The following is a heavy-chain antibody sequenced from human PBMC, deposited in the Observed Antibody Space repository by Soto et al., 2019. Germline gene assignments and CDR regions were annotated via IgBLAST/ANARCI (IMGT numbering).Heavy chain of an antibody. V-gene: IGHV1-18*01. CDR2: ISAYNGNT. CDR3: ARDFVGDSSSQSNWFDP. J-gene: IGHJ5*02. D-gene: IGHD6-13*01. Sequence: GASVKVSCKASGYTFTSYGISWVRQAPGQGLEWMGWISAYNGNTNYAQKLQGRVTMTTDTSTSTAYMELRSLRSDDTAVYYCARDFVGDSSSQSNWFDPWGQGTLVTVFS. CDR1: GYTFTSYG.